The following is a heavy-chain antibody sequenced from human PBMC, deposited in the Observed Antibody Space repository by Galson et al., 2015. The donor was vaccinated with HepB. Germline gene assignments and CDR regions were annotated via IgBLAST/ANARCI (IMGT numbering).Heavy chain of an antibody. CDR2: IYSSGYI. J-gene: IGHJ2*01. CDR3: ARDRYCSGGSCHDWYFDL. D-gene: IGHD2-15*01. CDR1: GASTIAYS. Sequence: SETLSLTCTVSGASTIAYSWSWIRQPPGKGLEWIGYIYSSGYINYNPSFRSRVTFSVDTSKNQFSLKLNSVTAADTAVYFCARDRYCSGGSCHDWYFDLWGRGTLVTVSS. V-gene: IGHV4-59*01.